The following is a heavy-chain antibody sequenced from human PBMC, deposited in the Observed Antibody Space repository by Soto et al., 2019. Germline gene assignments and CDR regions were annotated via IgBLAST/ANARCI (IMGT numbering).Heavy chain of an antibody. J-gene: IGHJ4*02. Sequence: PAETLSLTCTVSGGSVSSGSYFLICIREPPWNGLELIGYIYYSGSTNYNPSLKSRVTISVDTSKNQFSLKLSSVTAADTAVYYCARTVGLLEWLLPPGYYFDYWGQGTLVTVSS. CDR2: IYYSGST. CDR3: ARTVGLLEWLLPPGYYFDY. V-gene: IGHV4-61*01. D-gene: IGHD3-3*01. CDR1: GGSVSSGSYF.